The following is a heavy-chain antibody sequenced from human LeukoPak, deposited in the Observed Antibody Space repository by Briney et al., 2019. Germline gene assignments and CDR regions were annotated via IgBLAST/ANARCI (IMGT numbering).Heavy chain of an antibody. V-gene: IGHV1-18*01. CDR1: GYTFTSYG. D-gene: IGHD2-15*01. J-gene: IGHJ3*02. CDR2: ISAYNGNT. CDR3: ARESRYCSGGSCQGTAFDI. Sequence: GASVKVSCKASGYTFTSYGISWVRQAPGQGLEWMGWISAYNGNTNYAQKLQGRVTMTTDTSTSTAYMELRSLRSDDTAVYYCARESRYCSGGSCQGTAFDIWGQGTMVTVSS.